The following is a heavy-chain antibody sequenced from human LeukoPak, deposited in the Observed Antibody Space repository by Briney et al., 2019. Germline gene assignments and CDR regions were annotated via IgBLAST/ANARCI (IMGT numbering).Heavy chain of an antibody. Sequence: ASETLSLTCAVYGGSFSDYFWNWIRQTPGKGPEWIGEINHGGGTKYNPSLKSRATISVDTSKKQFSLNLTSVTAADTAVYYCARGEDGTGDYRPTYFDSWGQGTLVTVSS. CDR1: GGSFSDYF. CDR2: INHGGGT. CDR3: ARGEDGTGDYRPTYFDS. V-gene: IGHV4-34*01. J-gene: IGHJ4*02. D-gene: IGHD4-17*01.